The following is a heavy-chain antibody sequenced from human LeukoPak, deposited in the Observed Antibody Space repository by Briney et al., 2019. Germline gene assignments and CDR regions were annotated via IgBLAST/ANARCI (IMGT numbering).Heavy chain of an antibody. V-gene: IGHV3-74*01. J-gene: IGHJ5*02. CDR1: GFTFSNYW. CDR2: INTDGSRI. CDR3: ARVLSGSWDWFDP. Sequence: GGSLRLSCAASGFTFSNYWMHWVRQAPGKGLVWVSRINTDGSRITYADSVKGRFTISRDNAMNTVYLQMNRLRAEDTAVYYCARVLSGSWDWFDPWGQGTLVTVSS. D-gene: IGHD3-22*01.